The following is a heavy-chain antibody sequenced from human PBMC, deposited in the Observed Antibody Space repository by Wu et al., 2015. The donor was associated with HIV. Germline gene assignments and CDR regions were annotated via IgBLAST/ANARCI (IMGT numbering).Heavy chain of an antibody. V-gene: IGHV1-69*13. J-gene: IGHJ4*02. D-gene: IGHD4-23*01. Sequence: QVQLVQSGAEVKKPGSSMKVSCKASGGTFRSYAISWVRQAPGQGLEWMGRLIPVLHTTNYAQKFQGRVTINVDTSTDTAYIEMTGLRSDDTAIYYCTTGDRGSTVVTWGTLNSWGRGNAGHRLL. CDR1: GGTFRSYA. CDR2: LIPVLHTT. CDR3: TTGDRGSTVVTWGTLNS.